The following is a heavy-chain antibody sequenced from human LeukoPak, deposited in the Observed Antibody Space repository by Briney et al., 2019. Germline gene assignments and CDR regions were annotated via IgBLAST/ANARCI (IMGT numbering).Heavy chain of an antibody. D-gene: IGHD4-17*01. CDR3: ASRGENLDYGDYEIDY. J-gene: IGHJ4*02. V-gene: IGHV4-34*01. CDR2: INHSGST. Sequence: SETLSLTCTVSGGSISSYYWSWIRQPPGKGLEWIGEINHSGSTNYNPSLKSRVTISVDTSKNQFSLKLSSVTAADTAVYYCASRGENLDYGDYEIDYWAREPWSPSPQ. CDR1: GGSISSYY.